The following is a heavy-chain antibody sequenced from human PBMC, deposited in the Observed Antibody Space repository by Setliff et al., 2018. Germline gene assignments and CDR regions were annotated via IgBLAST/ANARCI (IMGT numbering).Heavy chain of an antibody. Sequence: GGSLRLSCAASGFTFTNYWINWVRQAPGKGLEWVSFISSSGSYIYYGDSVKGRFTISRDNAKNSLYLQMNSLRAEDTAVYYCARVASIMILVDIFFPNDAFDIWGQGTMVTVSS. J-gene: IGHJ3*02. CDR3: ARVASIMILVDIFFPNDAFDI. V-gene: IGHV3-21*01. CDR2: ISSSGSYI. CDR1: GFTFTNYW. D-gene: IGHD3-22*01.